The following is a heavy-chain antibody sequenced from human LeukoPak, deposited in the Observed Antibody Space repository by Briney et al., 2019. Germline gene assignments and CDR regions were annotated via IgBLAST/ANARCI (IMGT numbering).Heavy chain of an antibody. D-gene: IGHD3-3*01. Sequence: GGSLRLSCAASGFTFSSYAMHWVRQAPGKGLEWVSYITGSSSSIYYADSVKGRFTISRDNAKNSLYLQMNSLRAEDTAVYYCARVDYDFWSGYYGGFDYWGQGTLVTVSS. J-gene: IGHJ4*02. CDR3: ARVDYDFWSGYYGGFDY. CDR2: ITGSSSSI. CDR1: GFTFSSYA. V-gene: IGHV3-48*01.